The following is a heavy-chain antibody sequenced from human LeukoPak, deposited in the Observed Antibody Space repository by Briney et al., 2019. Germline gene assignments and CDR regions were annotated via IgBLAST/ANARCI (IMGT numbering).Heavy chain of an antibody. J-gene: IGHJ4*02. Sequence: SGTLSLTCAVSGGSISSSSYYWAWIRQPPGKGLEWIGSMYYSGSTYYNPSLNSRLTISIDTSKNQFSLKLSSVTAADTAVYYCAKRGSGDGYYFDYWGQGTLVTVSS. V-gene: IGHV4-39*01. CDR3: AKRGSGDGYYFDY. D-gene: IGHD2-15*01. CDR2: MYYSGST. CDR1: GGSISSSSYY.